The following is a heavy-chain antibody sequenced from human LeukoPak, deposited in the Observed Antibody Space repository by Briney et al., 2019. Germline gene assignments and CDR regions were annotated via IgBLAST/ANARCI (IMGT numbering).Heavy chain of an antibody. J-gene: IGHJ4*02. CDR2: ISGSGGST. CDR1: GGSISSSN. V-gene: IGHV3-23*01. Sequence: PSGTLSLTCAVSGGSISSSNWWSWVRQAPGKGLEWVSAISGSGGSTYYADSVKGRFTISRDNSKNTLYLQMNSLRAEDTAVYYCAKGPHEGSYWAGFDYWGQGTLVTVSS. CDR3: AKGPHEGSYWAGFDY. D-gene: IGHD1-26*01.